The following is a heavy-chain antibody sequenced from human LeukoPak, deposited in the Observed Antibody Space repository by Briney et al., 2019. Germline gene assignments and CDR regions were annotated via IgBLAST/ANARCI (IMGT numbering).Heavy chain of an antibody. J-gene: IGHJ4*02. Sequence: GESLKISCKGSAVTFNNYWIGWVRQSPGKGLDWMGIIYLVDSETTSSPPSQGEVTLSADKSTSTAYLQWSSLKASDTAMYSCARPVRHYYDGSGYFDYWGKGTLVTVSS. V-gene: IGHV5-51*01. CDR1: AVTFNNYW. CDR2: IYLVDSET. D-gene: IGHD3-22*01. CDR3: ARPVRHYYDGSGYFDY.